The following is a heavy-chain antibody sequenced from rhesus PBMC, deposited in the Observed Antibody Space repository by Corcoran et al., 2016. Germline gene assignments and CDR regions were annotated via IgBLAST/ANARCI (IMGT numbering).Heavy chain of an antibody. D-gene: IGHD3-16*01. CDR1: GGSVSSSNW. CDR3: ARDLTSGSYYFDY. Sequence: QVQLQESGPGLVKPSETLSLTCAVSGGSVSSSNWWSWIRQPPGKGLEWIGYISGISGSTYYNPSLKSRFTMSNDTSKNQFSLKLSSVTAADTAVYYCARDLTSGSYYFDYWGQGVLVTVSS. J-gene: IGHJ4*01. V-gene: IGHV4S19*01. CDR2: ISGISGST.